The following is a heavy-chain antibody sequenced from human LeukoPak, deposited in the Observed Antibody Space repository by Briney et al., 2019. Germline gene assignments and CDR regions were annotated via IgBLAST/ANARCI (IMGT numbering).Heavy chain of an antibody. V-gene: IGHV3-9*01. CDR2: ISWDSDSI. J-gene: IGHJ4*02. Sequence: GGSLRLSCAASGFTFGDYAMHWVRQAPGKGLEWVSGISWDSDSIGYADSVKGRFTISRDNAKNSLYLQMNSLRAEDTALYYCAKGAYYYDSSGYYYYWGQGTLVTVSS. CDR3: AKGAYYYDSSGYYYY. D-gene: IGHD3-22*01. CDR1: GFTFGDYA.